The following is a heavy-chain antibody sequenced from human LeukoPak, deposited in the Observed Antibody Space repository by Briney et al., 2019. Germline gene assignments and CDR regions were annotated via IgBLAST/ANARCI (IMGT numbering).Heavy chain of an antibody. CDR1: GFTFSSYS. Sequence: GGSLRLSCAASGFTFSSYSMHWVRQAPGKGLEWVSSISTSGSYIYYADSLKGRFTISRDNAKNSLYLQMNGLRDEDTAVYNCAREMTTADGYYYYYMDVWGKGTTVTVPS. CDR2: ISTSGSYI. D-gene: IGHD4-17*01. J-gene: IGHJ6*03. CDR3: AREMTTADGYYYYYMDV. V-gene: IGHV3-21*01.